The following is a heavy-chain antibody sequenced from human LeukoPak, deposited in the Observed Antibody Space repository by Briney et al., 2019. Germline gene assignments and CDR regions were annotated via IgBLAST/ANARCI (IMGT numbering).Heavy chain of an antibody. CDR1: GGSISSYY. D-gene: IGHD4-23*01. CDR2: IYYSGST. J-gene: IGHJ6*02. V-gene: IGHV4-59*08. CDR3: ASLPVVTRLHYYYYGMDV. Sequence: PSETLSLTCTVSGGSISSYYWSWIRQPPGKGLEWIGYIYYSGSTNYNPSLKSRVTISVDTSKNQFSLKLSSVTAADTAVYYCASLPVVTRLHYYYYGMDVWGQGTTVTVSS.